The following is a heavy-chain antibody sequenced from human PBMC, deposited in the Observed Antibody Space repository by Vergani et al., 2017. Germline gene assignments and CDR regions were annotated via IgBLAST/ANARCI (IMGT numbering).Heavy chain of an antibody. CDR3: ARGGSGDFWSGRFDY. CDR1: GGSFSGYY. D-gene: IGHD3-3*01. Sequence: QVQLQQWGAGLLKPSETLSLTCAVYGGSFSGYYWSWIRQPPGKGLEWIGEINHSGSTDYNPSLKSRVTISVDTSKNQFSLKLSSVTAADTAVYYCARGGSGDFWSGRFDYWGQGTLVTVSS. J-gene: IGHJ4*02. CDR2: INHSGST. V-gene: IGHV4-34*01.